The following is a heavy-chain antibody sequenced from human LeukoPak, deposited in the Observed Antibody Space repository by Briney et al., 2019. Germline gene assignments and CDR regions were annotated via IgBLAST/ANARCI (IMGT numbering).Heavy chain of an antibody. D-gene: IGHD6-19*01. J-gene: IGHJ3*02. CDR3: ARDFAVKQWLDSGPYDAFDI. CDR1: GYTFTSYY. V-gene: IGHV1-46*01. Sequence: GASVKVSCKASGYTFTSYYMHWVRQAPGQGLEWMGIINSSGGSTSYAQKFQGRVTMTRDTSTSTVYMELSSPRSEDTAVYYCARDFAVKQWLDSGPYDAFDIWGQGTMVTVSS. CDR2: INSSGGST.